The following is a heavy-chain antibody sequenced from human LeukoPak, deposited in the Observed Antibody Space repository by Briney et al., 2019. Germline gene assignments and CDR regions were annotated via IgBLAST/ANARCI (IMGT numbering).Heavy chain of an antibody. CDR2: VYHSGST. CDR1: NGSFTEYF. J-gene: IGHJ5*02. CDR3: AREKFLGRLTRVLDT. D-gene: IGHD3-3*01. V-gene: IGHV4-34*01. Sequence: PSETLSLTCVVNNGSFTEYFWSWIRQPPGKGLEWIGEVYHSGSTNYNPSLKSRLSISTDMSKRQFSLKLNSVTAADAAVYYCAREKFLGRLTRVLDTWGQGTLVTVSS.